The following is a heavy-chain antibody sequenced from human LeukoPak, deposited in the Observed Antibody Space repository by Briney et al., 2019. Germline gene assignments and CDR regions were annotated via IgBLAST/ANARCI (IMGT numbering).Heavy chain of an antibody. D-gene: IGHD4-23*01. Sequence: PSETLSLTCTVSGGSISSSTYYWGWIRQPPGKGLEWIGSIYTSGSTNYNPSLKSRVTITVDASKNQFSLKLSSVTAADTAVYYCARDRPWRGGNGYWGQGTLVTVSS. J-gene: IGHJ4*02. CDR2: IYTSGST. CDR1: GGSISSSTYY. CDR3: ARDRPWRGGNGY. V-gene: IGHV4-39*07.